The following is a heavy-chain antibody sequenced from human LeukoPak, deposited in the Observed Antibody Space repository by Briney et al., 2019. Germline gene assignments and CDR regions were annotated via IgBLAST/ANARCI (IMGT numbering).Heavy chain of an antibody. CDR2: IGTASDT. J-gene: IGHJ4*02. CDR3: VTLWSASYVY. V-gene: IGHV3-13*01. CDR1: GFTFSSYD. Sequence: GSLRLSCAASGFTFSSYDMHWVRQASGKSLEWVSAIGTASDTYYAASVKGRFTISRENAKNSLYLHMNSLRVGDTAVYYCVTLWSASYVYWGQGALVTVSS. D-gene: IGHD3-3*01.